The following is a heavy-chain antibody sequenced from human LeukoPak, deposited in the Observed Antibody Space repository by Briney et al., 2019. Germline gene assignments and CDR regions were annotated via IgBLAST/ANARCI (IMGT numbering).Heavy chain of an antibody. CDR1: GFTFSSYS. CDR3: ARYYYDSSGAFDI. CDR2: ISSSSSYI. J-gene: IGHJ3*02. Sequence: GGSLRLSCAASGFTFSSYSMNWVRQAPGKGLEWVSSISSSSSYIYYADSVKGRFTISRDNAKNSLYPQVNSLRAEDTAVYYCARYYYDSSGAFDIWGQGTMVTVSS. D-gene: IGHD3-22*01. V-gene: IGHV3-21*01.